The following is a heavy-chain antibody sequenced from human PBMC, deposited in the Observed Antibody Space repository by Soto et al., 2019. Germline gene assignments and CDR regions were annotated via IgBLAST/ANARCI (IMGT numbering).Heavy chain of an antibody. CDR2: ISSSSSTI. CDR3: LGIHYYGSGSPRLYYYGMDV. D-gene: IGHD3-10*01. J-gene: IGHJ6*02. CDR1: GFTFSSYS. V-gene: IGHV3-48*02. Sequence: GGSLRLSCAASGFTFSSYSMNWVRQAPGKGLEWVSYISSSSSTIYYADSVKGRFTISRDNAKNSLYLQMNSLRDEDTAVYYCLGIHYYGSGSPRLYYYGMDVWGQGTTVTVSS.